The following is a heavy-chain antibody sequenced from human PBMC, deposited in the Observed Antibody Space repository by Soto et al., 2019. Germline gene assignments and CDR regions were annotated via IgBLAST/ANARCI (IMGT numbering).Heavy chain of an antibody. D-gene: IGHD4-17*01. CDR1: GGTFSSYA. CDR2: IIPICGTA. Sequence: QVQLVQSGAEVKKPGSSVKVSCKASGGTFSSYAISWVRQAPGQGLEWMGGIIPICGTANYAKKVQGRVTITADESTSTAYMELSSLRSEDTAVYYCASMTTVTTYYYYGMDVWGQGTTVTVSS. J-gene: IGHJ6*02. CDR3: ASMTTVTTYYYYGMDV. V-gene: IGHV1-69*12.